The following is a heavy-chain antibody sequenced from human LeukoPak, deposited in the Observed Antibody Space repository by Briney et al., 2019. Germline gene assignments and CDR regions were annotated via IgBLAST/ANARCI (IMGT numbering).Heavy chain of an antibody. Sequence: PGGSLRLSCAASGFTFSTYAMTWLRQAPGKGLEWVSKIGGSGDSIYYADSVKGRFTISRDNSKNTLYLQMNSLRVEDTAIYYCAKDQGSHRESDYWGQGTLVTVSS. CDR3: AKDQGSHRESDY. D-gene: IGHD3-16*02. V-gene: IGHV3-23*01. J-gene: IGHJ4*02. CDR1: GFTFSTYA. CDR2: IGGSGDSI.